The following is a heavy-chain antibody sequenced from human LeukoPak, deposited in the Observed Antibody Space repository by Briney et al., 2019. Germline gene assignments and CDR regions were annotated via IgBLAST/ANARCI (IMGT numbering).Heavy chain of an antibody. V-gene: IGHV1-18*01. D-gene: IGHD6-19*01. CDR3: ARDPSNTSGWYIYFDY. Sequence: ASVKVSCKASGYTFNRHGIAWVRQAPGQGLEWMGWISAYNDVTKYAQKFQGRVTMTTDTSTSTAFMELRSLSSEDTAVYYCARDPSNTSGWYIYFDYWGQGTLVTVSS. CDR2: ISAYNDVT. J-gene: IGHJ4*02. CDR1: GYTFNRHG.